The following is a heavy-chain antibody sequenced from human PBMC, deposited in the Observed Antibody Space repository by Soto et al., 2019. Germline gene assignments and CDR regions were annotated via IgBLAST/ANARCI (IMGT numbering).Heavy chain of an antibody. V-gene: IGHV4-30-4*01. Sequence: KPSETLSLTCTVSGGSISSSSYYWSWIRQPPGKGLEWIGYIYYSGSTYYNPSLKSRVTISVDTSKNQFSLKLSSVTAADTAVYYCASNSYGYTFYDDWGQGTLVTVSS. D-gene: IGHD5-18*01. CDR2: IYYSGST. CDR1: GGSISSSSYY. J-gene: IGHJ4*02. CDR3: ASNSYGYTFYDD.